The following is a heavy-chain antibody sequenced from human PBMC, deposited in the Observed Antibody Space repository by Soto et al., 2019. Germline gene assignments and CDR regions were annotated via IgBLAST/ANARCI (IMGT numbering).Heavy chain of an antibody. CDR2: IKSKTDCGTT. Sequence: EVQLVESGGGLVKPGGSLRLSCAASGFTFSNAWMSWVRQAPGKGLEWVGRIKSKTDCGTTDYAAPVKGRFTISRDDSKNTLYLQMNSLKTEDTAVYYCTTPIVLMVYAKNDYWGQGTLVTVSS. D-gene: IGHD2-8*01. CDR1: GFTFSNAW. V-gene: IGHV3-15*01. CDR3: TTPIVLMVYAKNDY. J-gene: IGHJ4*02.